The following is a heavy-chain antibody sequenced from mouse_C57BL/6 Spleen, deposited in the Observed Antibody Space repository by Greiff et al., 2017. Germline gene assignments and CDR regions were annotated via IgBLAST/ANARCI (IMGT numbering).Heavy chain of an antibody. V-gene: IGHV1-64*01. CDR3: ARSGGNSYYYAMDY. D-gene: IGHD2-1*01. Sequence: QVQLQQPGAELVKPGASVKLSCKASGYTFTSYWMPWVKQRPGQGLEWIGMIHPNSGSTNYNEKFKSKATLTVDKSSSTAYMQLSSLTSEDSAVYYCARSGGNSYYYAMDYWGQGTSVTVSS. CDR2: IHPNSGST. CDR1: GYTFTSYW. J-gene: IGHJ4*01.